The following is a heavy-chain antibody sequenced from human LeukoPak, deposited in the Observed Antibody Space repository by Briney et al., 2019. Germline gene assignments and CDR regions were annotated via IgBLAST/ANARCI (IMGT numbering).Heavy chain of an antibody. D-gene: IGHD1-7*01. CDR3: AREKAELDPYFDY. J-gene: IGHJ4*02. Sequence: SETLSLTCAVYGGSFSGYYWSWIRQPPGKGLEWIGEINHSGSTNYNPSLKSRVTISVDTSKNQFSLKLSSVTAADTAVYYCAREKAELDPYFDYWGQGTLVTVSS. CDR1: GGSFSGYY. CDR2: INHSGST. V-gene: IGHV4-34*01.